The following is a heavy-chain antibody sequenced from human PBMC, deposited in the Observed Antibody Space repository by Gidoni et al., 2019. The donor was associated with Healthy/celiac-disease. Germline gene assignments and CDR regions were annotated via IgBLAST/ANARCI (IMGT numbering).Heavy chain of an antibody. Sequence: EVQLVESGGGLVQPGGSLRLSCAASGFTFSSYWMHWVRQAPGKGLVWVSRINSDGSSTSYADSVKGRFTISRDNAKNTLYLQMNSLRAEDTAVYYCARDIDDPYYYYGMDVWGQGTTVTVSS. CDR2: INSDGSST. V-gene: IGHV3-74*01. CDR3: ARDIDDPYYYYGMDV. J-gene: IGHJ6*02. CDR1: GFTFSSYW. D-gene: IGHD2-15*01.